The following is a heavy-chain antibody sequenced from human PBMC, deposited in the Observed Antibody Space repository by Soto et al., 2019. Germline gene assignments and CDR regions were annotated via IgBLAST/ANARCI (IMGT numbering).Heavy chain of an antibody. CDR1: GGSISSGAYT. CDR3: VRGDRAYNWFDP. Sequence: QLQLQESGSGLVKPSQTLSLTCAVSGGSISSGAYTWSWIRQTPGKGLEWIGYIYHSGGTYYNPSLKSRVTSSVDRSKNQFSLKLTSVTAADTAVYYCVRGDRAYNWFDPWGQGTLVTVSS. CDR2: IYHSGGT. V-gene: IGHV4-30-2*01. J-gene: IGHJ5*02.